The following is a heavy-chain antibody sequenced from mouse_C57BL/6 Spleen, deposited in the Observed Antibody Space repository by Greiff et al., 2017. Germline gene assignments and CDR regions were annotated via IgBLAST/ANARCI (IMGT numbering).Heavy chain of an antibody. CDR2: IYPRSGNT. CDR1: GYTFTSYG. J-gene: IGHJ2*01. D-gene: IGHD1-1*01. Sequence: VQLQQSGAELARPGASVKLSCKASGYTFTSYGISWVKQRTGQGLEWIGEIYPRSGNTYYNEKFKGKATLTADKSSSTAYMELRSLTSEDSAVYFCARITAVVPYFDYWGQGTTLTVSS. CDR3: ARITAVVPYFDY. V-gene: IGHV1-81*01.